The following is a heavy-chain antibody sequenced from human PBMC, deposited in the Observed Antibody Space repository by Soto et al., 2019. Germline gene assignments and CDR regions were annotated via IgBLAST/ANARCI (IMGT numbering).Heavy chain of an antibody. CDR1: GGCLSSGGYH. V-gene: IGHV4-31*03. CDR2: FSYIGST. Sequence: SETLPRTCSVSGGCLSSGGYHWSWLRQHPGQGLQWLGCFSYIGSTYYNPSLKSRVTIPVDTSKNQFYQKLSSVTAAATAVYYCARVDTAMDYCHNGMDVWGQGTTVTVSS. CDR3: ARVDTAMDYCHNGMDV. J-gene: IGHJ6*02. D-gene: IGHD5-18*01.